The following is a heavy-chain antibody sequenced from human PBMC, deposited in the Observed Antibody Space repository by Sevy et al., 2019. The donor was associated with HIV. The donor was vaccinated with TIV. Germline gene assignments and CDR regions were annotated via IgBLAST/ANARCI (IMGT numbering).Heavy chain of an antibody. Sequence: GGSLRLSCAASGFTFSNAWMSWVRQAPGKGLEWVGRIKSKTDGGTTDYAAPVRGRFTISSDDSKNTLYLQMNSLKTEDTAVYYCTTGMAGYYDSSGYYYEDDYFDYWGQGTLVTVSS. D-gene: IGHD3-22*01. CDR1: GFTFSNAW. CDR3: TTGMAGYYDSSGYYYEDDYFDY. CDR2: IKSKTDGGTT. V-gene: IGHV3-15*01. J-gene: IGHJ4*02.